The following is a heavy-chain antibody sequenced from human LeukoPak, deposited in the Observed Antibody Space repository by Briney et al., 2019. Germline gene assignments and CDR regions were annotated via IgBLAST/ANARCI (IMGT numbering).Heavy chain of an antibody. CDR2: ISGSGGST. CDR1: GFTFSSYA. D-gene: IGHD3-9*01. J-gene: IGHJ4*02. CDR3: AKNPRYFDWLLLPADFDY. Sequence: GGSLRLSCAASGFTFSSYAMSWVRQAPGKGLEWVSAISGSGGSTYYADSVKGRFTISRDNSKNTRYLQMNSLRAEDTAVYYCAKNPRYFDWLLLPADFDYWGQGTLVTVSS. V-gene: IGHV3-23*01.